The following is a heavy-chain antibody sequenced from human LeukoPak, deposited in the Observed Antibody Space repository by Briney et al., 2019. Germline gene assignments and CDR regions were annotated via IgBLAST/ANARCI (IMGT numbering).Heavy chain of an antibody. V-gene: IGHV1-18*01. CDR2: ISDYNGNT. CDR3: ARVANSVYFWSGYPNWFDP. Sequence: ASVTVSFKASGYTFTNYGISWVRQAPGQGVEWMGWISDYNGNTNYAQKLQGRVTMTTDTSTSTAYMELRSLRSEDTAVYYCARVANSVYFWSGYPNWFDPWGQGTLVTVSS. J-gene: IGHJ5*02. CDR1: GYTFTNYG. D-gene: IGHD3-3*01.